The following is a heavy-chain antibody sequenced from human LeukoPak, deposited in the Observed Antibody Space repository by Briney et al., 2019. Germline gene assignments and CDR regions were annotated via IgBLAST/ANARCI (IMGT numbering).Heavy chain of an antibody. J-gene: IGHJ4*02. CDR1: GGTFSSYA. V-gene: IGHV1-69*04. CDR3: ARAGIVGATGY. D-gene: IGHD1-26*01. CDR2: IIPIFGIA. Sequence: SVKVSFKASGGTFSSYAISWVRQAPGQGLEWMGRIIPIFGIANYAQKFQGRVTITADKSTSTAYMELSSLRSEDTAVYYCARAGIVGATGYWGQGTLVTVSS.